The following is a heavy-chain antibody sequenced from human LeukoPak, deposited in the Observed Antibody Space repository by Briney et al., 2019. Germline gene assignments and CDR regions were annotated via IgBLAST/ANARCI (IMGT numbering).Heavy chain of an antibody. CDR1: GYTFTRYY. V-gene: IGHV1-2*02. CDR3: ARAPWDAYYGSGSRTTDQSAYEFGY. Sequence: ASVKVSCKASGYTFTRYYMHWVRQAPGQGLEWMGWINPNSGGTNYAQKFQGRVTMTRDTSISTAYMELSRLRSDDTAVYYCARAPWDAYYGSGSRTTDQSAYEFGYWGQGTLVTVSS. CDR2: INPNSGGT. D-gene: IGHD3-10*01. J-gene: IGHJ4*02.